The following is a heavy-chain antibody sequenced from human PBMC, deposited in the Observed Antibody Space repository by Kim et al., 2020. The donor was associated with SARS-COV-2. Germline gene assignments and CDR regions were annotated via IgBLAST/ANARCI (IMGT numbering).Heavy chain of an antibody. Sequence: FGTANDAQKVQGRVTITADESTSTAYMELSSLRSEDTAVYYCARLDWFDPWGQRTLVTVSS. CDR2: FGTA. J-gene: IGHJ5*02. CDR3: ARLDWFDP. V-gene: IGHV1-69*01.